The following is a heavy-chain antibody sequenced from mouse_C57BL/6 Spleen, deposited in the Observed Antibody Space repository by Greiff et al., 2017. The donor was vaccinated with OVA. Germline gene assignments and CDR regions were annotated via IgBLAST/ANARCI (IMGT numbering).Heavy chain of an antibody. CDR2: ISYDGSN. J-gene: IGHJ2*01. V-gene: IGHV3-6*01. D-gene: IGHD3-2*02. CDR3: ASHSSGYLSFDY. Sequence: DVQLQESGPGLVKPSQSLSLTCSVTGYSITSGYYWNWIRQFPGNKLEWMGYISYDGSNNYNPSLKNRISITRDTSKNQFFLKLNSVTTEDTATYYCASHSSGYLSFDYWGQGTTLTVSS. CDR1: GYSITSGYY.